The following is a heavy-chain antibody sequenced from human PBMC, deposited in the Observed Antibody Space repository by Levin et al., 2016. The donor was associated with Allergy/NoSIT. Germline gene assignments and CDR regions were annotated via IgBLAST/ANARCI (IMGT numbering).Heavy chain of an antibody. V-gene: IGHV3-23*01. CDR3: AKVRSYSERYFDY. D-gene: IGHD1-26*01. J-gene: IGHJ4*02. Sequence: WIRQPPGKGLEWVSAISGSGGSTYYADSVKGRFTISRDNSKNTLYLQMNSLRAEDTAVYYCAKVRSYSERYFDYWGQGTLVTVSS. CDR2: ISGSGGST.